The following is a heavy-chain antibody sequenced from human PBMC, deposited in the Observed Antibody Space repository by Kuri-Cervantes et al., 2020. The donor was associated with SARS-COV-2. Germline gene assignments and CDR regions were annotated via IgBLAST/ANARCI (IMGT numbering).Heavy chain of an antibody. J-gene: IGHJ4*02. CDR2: ISGSGGST. CDR3: AKSGSYYFDY. Sequence: ETLSLTCAASGFTFSSYAMSWVRQAPGKGLEWVSAISGSGGSTYYADSVKGRFTTSRDNSKNTLYLQMNSLRAEDTAVYYCAKSGSYYFDYWGQGTLVTVSS. D-gene: IGHD1-26*01. CDR1: GFTFSSYA. V-gene: IGHV3-23*01.